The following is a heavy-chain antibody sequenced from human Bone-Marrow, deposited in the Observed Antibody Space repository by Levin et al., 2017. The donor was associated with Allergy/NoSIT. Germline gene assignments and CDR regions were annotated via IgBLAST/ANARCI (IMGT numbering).Heavy chain of an antibody. D-gene: IGHD5-12*01. CDR1: GDPMRANL. V-gene: IGHV4-4*08. CDR3: VRESGPTWFFDV. CDR2: ISPGGIA. J-gene: IGHJ2*01. Sequence: RTSETLSLTCSVSGDPMRANLWTWIRQAPGKGLEWVGYISPGGIAMYNPSLEDRVTISLDHSKSQLSLALTSMTPGDTAVYYCVRESGPTWFFDVWGRGTLVTVSS.